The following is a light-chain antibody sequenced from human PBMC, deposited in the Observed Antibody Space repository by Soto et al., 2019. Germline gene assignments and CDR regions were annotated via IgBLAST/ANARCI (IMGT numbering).Light chain of an antibody. CDR3: CSYAGRGLV. CDR1: SSDVGRYNY. V-gene: IGLV2-11*01. Sequence: QSALTQPRSVSGSPGQSVTISCTGTSSDVGRYNYVSWYQQHPGKAPKLMIYDVNNRPSGVPDRFSGSKSGNTASLTISGLQADDEADYYCCSYAGRGLVFSGGTKLTVL. J-gene: IGLJ2*01. CDR2: DVN.